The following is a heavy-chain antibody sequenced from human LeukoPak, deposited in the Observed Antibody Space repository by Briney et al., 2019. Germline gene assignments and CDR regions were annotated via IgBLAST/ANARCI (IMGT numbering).Heavy chain of an antibody. J-gene: IGHJ4*02. D-gene: IGHD2-15*01. CDR3: ARDRCSGGSCYFDY. Sequence: PGGSLRLSCAASGLTFSTYNMSWVRQAPGKGLEWVSYIDSSNSPIYYADSVKGRFTISRDNGKNSLYLQMNSLRDEDTAVYYCARDRCSGGSCYFDYWGQGTLVTVSS. CDR1: GLTFSTYN. V-gene: IGHV3-48*02. CDR2: IDSSNSPI.